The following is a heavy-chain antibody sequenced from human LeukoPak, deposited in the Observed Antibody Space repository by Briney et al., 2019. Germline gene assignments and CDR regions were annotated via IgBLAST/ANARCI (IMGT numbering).Heavy chain of an antibody. CDR3: ATSHEPDAFEYSSSSEGLFDY. Sequence: GSSVKVSCKASGGTFSSYAISWVRQAPGQGLEWMGGIIPIFGTANYAQKFQGRVTITTDESTSTAYMELSSLRSEDTAVYYCATSHEPDAFEYSSSSEGLFDYWGQGALVTVSS. CDR2: IIPIFGTA. D-gene: IGHD6-6*01. CDR1: GGTFSSYA. J-gene: IGHJ4*02. V-gene: IGHV1-69*05.